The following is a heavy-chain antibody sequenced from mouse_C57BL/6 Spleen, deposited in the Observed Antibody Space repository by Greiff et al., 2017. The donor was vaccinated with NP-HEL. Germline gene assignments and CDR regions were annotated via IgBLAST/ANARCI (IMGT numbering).Heavy chain of an antibody. CDR1: GYTFTDYY. CDR3: ARWGSYPYYAMDY. CDR2: INPNNGGT. Sequence: EVQLQQSGPELVKPGASVKISCKASGYTFTDYYMNWVKQSHGKSLEWIGDINPNNGGTSYNQKFKGKATLTVDKSSSTAYMELRSLTSEDSAVYYCARWGSYPYYAMDYWGQGTSVTVSS. J-gene: IGHJ4*01. V-gene: IGHV1-26*01. D-gene: IGHD1-1*01.